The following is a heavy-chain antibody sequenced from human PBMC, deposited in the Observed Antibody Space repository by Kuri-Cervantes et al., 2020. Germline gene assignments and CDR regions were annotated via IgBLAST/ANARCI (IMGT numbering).Heavy chain of an antibody. V-gene: IGHV3-21*01. J-gene: IGHJ4*02. D-gene: IGHD3-10*01. Sequence: GGSLRLSCAASGFTFSAYSMNWFRQAPGKGLQWVSLITSSSGYIYYADSVKGRFTISRDNARNSLYLQMNSLRAEDTAVYFCARDGAYYYGSGTYSGFLDYWGQGTLVTVSS. CDR1: GFTFSAYS. CDR2: ITSSSGYI. CDR3: ARDGAYYYGSGTYSGFLDY.